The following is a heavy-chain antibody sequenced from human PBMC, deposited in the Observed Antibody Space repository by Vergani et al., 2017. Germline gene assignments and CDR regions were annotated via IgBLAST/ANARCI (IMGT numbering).Heavy chain of an antibody. CDR3: ARDVSGGVFGY. CDR2: IDYSGST. D-gene: IGHD3-10*01. CDR1: GGSISSYY. Sequence: QVQLQESGPGLVKPSETLSLTCTVSGGSISSYYWSWIRQPPGKGLEGIGYIDYSGSTNYNPSLKSRVTISVDTSKNQFSLKLSSVPAADTAVYYCARDVSGGVFGYWGQGTLVTVSS. V-gene: IGHV4-59*01. J-gene: IGHJ4*02.